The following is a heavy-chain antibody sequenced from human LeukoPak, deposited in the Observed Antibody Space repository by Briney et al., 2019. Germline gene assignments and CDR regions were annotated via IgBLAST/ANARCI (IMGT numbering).Heavy chain of an antibody. CDR2: IRYDGSNK. CDR3: ARGSNDYGDYGHHY. CDR1: GFTFSSYA. Sequence: GGSLRLSCAASGFTFSSYAMSWVRQAPGKGLEWVAFIRYDGSNKYYADSVKGRFTISRDNSKNTLYLQMNSLRAEDTAVYYCARGSNDYGDYGHHYWGQGTLVTVSS. D-gene: IGHD4-17*01. J-gene: IGHJ4*02. V-gene: IGHV3-30*02.